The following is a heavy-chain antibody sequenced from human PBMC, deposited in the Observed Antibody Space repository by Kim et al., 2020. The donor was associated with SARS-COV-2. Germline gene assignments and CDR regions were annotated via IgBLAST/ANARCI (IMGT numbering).Heavy chain of an antibody. J-gene: IGHJ4*02. CDR3: ARDREGEDY. CDR2: IYYSGST. V-gene: IGHV4-39*07. D-gene: IGHD3-16*01. CDR1: GGSISSSSYY. Sequence: SETLSLTCTVSGGSISSSSYYWGWIRQPPGKGLEWIGSIYYSGSTYYNPSLKSRVTISVDTSKNQFSLKLSSVTAADTAVYYCARDREGEDYWGQGTLVTVSS.